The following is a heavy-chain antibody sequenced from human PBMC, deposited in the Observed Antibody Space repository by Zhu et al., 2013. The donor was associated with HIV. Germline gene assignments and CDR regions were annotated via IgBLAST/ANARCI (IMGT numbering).Heavy chain of an antibody. CDR3: AFHPRGGGDEES. Sequence: QVQLVQSGAEVKKPGASVKVSCKTSGYTFTNNYIHWVRQAPGQGLEWMGIINPSGGGTSYAQKFQGRVTITAEESTATANMELSNLKSEDTAIYYCAFHPRGGGDEESWGQGTLVTISS. CDR2: INPSGGGT. D-gene: IGHD2-21*01. J-gene: IGHJ4*02. CDR1: GYTFTNNY. V-gene: IGHV1-46*03.